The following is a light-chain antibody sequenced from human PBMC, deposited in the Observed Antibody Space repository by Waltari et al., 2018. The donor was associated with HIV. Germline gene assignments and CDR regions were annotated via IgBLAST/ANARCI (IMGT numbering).Light chain of an antibody. J-gene: IGKJ3*01. CDR1: QSVLYSSNNKNY. Sequence: DIMMTQSPDSLAVSLGERATINCKSSQSVLYSSNNKNYLAWYQQKAGQPPKLLIYWASTRESGVPDRFSGSGSGTDFTLTISSLQAEDVAVYYCQQYYSAPFTFGPGTKVDIK. CDR3: QQYYSAPFT. V-gene: IGKV4-1*01. CDR2: WAS.